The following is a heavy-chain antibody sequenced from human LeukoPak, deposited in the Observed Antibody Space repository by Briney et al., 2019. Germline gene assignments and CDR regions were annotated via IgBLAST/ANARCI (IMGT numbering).Heavy chain of an antibody. CDR3: AKDRTMIVVVTYFDY. Sequence: PGGSLRLSCAASGFTFSTYVMHWVRQAPGKGLEWVSYISSSGSTIYYADSVKGRFTISRDNSKNTLYLQMNSLRAEDTAVYYCAKDRTMIVVVTYFDYWGQGTLVTVSS. CDR2: ISSSGSTI. CDR1: GFTFSTYV. V-gene: IGHV3-48*01. J-gene: IGHJ4*02. D-gene: IGHD3-22*01.